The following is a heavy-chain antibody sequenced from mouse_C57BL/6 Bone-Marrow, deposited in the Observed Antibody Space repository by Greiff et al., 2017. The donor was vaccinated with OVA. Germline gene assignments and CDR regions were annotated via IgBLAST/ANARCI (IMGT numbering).Heavy chain of an antibody. V-gene: IGHV3-5*01. Sequence: VQLKQSGPGLVKPSQTVFLTCTVTGISITTGNYRWSWIRQFPGNKLEWIGYIYYSGTITYNPSLTSRTTITRDTPKNQFFLEMNSLTAEDTATYYCARDRGYYGSIWFAYWGQGTLVTVSA. J-gene: IGHJ3*01. CDR3: ARDRGYYGSIWFAY. CDR2: IYYSGTI. CDR1: GISITTGNYR. D-gene: IGHD1-1*01.